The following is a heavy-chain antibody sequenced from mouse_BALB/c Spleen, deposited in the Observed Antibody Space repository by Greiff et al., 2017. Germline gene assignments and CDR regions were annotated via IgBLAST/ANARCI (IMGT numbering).Heavy chain of an antibody. CDR1: GFTFSDYY. D-gene: IGHD1-1*01. Sequence: EVQVVESGGGLVKPGGSLKLSCAASGFTFSDYYMYWVRQTPEKRLEWVATISDGGSYTYYPDSVKGRFTISRDNAKNNLYLQMSSLKSEDTAMYYCARDRGYGSSFDYWGQGTTLTVSS. CDR3: ARDRGYGSSFDY. CDR2: ISDGGSYT. J-gene: IGHJ2*01. V-gene: IGHV5-4*02.